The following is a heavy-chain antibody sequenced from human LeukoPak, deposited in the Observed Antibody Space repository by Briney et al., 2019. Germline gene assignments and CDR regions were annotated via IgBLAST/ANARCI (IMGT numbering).Heavy chain of an antibody. CDR1: GGSLSSYY. Sequence: SETLSLTCTVSGGSLSSYYWSWIRQPPGKGLEWIGYVYYSGSTNYNPSLQSRVTISVDTSKNQFCLKLSSVTAADTAVYYCARASSSWYGCDIWGQGTMVTVSS. J-gene: IGHJ3*02. CDR3: ARASSSWYGCDI. D-gene: IGHD6-13*01. CDR2: VYYSGST. V-gene: IGHV4-59*12.